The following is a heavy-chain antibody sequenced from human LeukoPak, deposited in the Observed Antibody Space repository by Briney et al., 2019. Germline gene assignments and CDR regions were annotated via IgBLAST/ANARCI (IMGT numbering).Heavy chain of an antibody. CDR2: IYPGDSDT. CDR1: GYSFTSYW. V-gene: IGHV5-51*01. J-gene: IGHJ5*02. Sequence: GESLKISCKGSGYSFTSYWIGWVRQVPGKGLEWMGIIYPGDSDTRYSPSFQGQVTISADKSISTAYLQWSSLKASDTAMYYCARHQSSDGSGSYNWFDPWGQGTLVTVSS. D-gene: IGHD3-10*01. CDR3: ARHQSSDGSGSYNWFDP.